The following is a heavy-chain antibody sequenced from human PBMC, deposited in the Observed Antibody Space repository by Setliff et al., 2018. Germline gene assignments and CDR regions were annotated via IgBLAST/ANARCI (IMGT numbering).Heavy chain of an antibody. CDR1: GYSISSGYI. D-gene: IGHD2-21*02. V-gene: IGHV4-38-2*02. CDR2: IGHTWSI. J-gene: IGHJ4*02. Sequence: PSETLSLTCTVSGYSISSGYIWGWSRQPPGKGLEWVVNIGHTWSINYNPSLSSRLTISRDTSKNQVSLKLNSVTATDTAVYYCARDLGHGGDSDYWGQVILVTVSS. CDR3: ARDLGHGGDSDY.